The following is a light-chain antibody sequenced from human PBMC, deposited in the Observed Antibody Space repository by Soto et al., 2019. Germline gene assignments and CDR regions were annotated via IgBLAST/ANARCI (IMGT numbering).Light chain of an antibody. J-gene: IGKJ5*01. Sequence: IVMTQSPDTRSVSPGERGTLPCRASQSVSSNLARYQQKPGQAPRVIIYGASTRATGIPARFSGSGSGTEFTLTISSLQSEDFEMYYCQQYNNWPITLGQGTRLEIK. V-gene: IGKV3-15*01. CDR3: QQYNNWPIT. CDR1: QSVSSN. CDR2: GAS.